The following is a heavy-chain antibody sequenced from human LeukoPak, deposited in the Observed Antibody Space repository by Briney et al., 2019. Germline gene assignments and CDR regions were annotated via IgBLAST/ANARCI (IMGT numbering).Heavy chain of an antibody. D-gene: IGHD3-22*01. CDR1: GFTFSDYY. J-gene: IGHJ4*02. CDR2: ISGGGGTI. V-gene: IGHV3-11*04. CDR3: ARNQEIDYYDSSGFYWGVEY. Sequence: GGSLRLSCAASGFTFSDYYMSWIRQAPGKGLEWVAYISGGGGTIYYADPVKGRFTISRDNAKNSLYLQMDSLRAEDTAVYYCARNQEIDYYDSSGFYWGVEYWGQGTLVTVSS.